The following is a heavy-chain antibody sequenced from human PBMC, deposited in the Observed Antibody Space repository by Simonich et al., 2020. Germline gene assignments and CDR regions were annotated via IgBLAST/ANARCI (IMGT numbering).Heavy chain of an antibody. CDR1: GYTFTSYC. CDR2: NSSYNVNR. J-gene: IGHJ4*02. CDR3: ARDQGGRAAAATDY. D-gene: IGHD6-13*01. Sequence: QVQLVQSGAEVKKPGASVNVSCKASGYTFTSYCISWVRQAPGHGLEWMGGNSSYNVNRNYAQKRQGRVTKTTDTSTSKAYMELRSLGSDDTAVYYCARDQGGRAAAATDYWGQGTLVTVSS. V-gene: IGHV1-18*01.